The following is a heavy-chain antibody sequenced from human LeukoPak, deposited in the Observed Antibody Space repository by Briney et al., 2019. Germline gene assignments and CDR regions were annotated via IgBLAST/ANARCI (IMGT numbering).Heavy chain of an antibody. CDR2: IYSGGST. CDR3: AFHSSGWSEYFQH. J-gene: IGHJ1*01. CDR1: GFTFSSNY. D-gene: IGHD6-19*01. Sequence: GGSLRLSCAASGFTFSSNYMSWVRQAPGKGLEWVSVIYSGGSTYYADSVKGRFTISRNNSKNTLYLQMNSLRAEDTAVYYCAFHSSGWSEYFQHWGQGTLVTVSS. V-gene: IGHV3-53*01.